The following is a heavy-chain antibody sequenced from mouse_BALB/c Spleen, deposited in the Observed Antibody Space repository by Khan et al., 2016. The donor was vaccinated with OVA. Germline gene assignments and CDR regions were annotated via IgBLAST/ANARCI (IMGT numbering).Heavy chain of an antibody. CDR2: IIYTGYT. V-gene: IGHV3-8*02. CDR3: ARSTYRYAFVY. CDR1: GDSITSGY. J-gene: IGHJ3*01. Sequence: EVQLQESGPSLVKPSQTLSLTCSVTGDSITSGYWNWIRNFPGNKLEYMGNIIYTGYTNYNPPLKSRISLTRHTSKNQYYLQLSSVTDEDTATYYCARSTYRYAFVYWGQGTLVTVS. D-gene: IGHD2-12*01.